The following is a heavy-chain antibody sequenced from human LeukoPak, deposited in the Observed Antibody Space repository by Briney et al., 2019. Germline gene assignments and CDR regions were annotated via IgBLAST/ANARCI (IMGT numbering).Heavy chain of an antibody. Sequence: GGSLRLSCAASGFTFSSYSMNWVRQAPGKGLEWVAVISYDGSNKYYADSVKGRFTISRDNSKNTLYLQMNSLRAEDTAVYYCARDLLAARHYYYGMDVWGQGTTVTVSS. CDR1: GFTFSSYS. D-gene: IGHD6-6*01. CDR3: ARDLLAARHYYYGMDV. J-gene: IGHJ6*02. V-gene: IGHV3-30*03. CDR2: ISYDGSNK.